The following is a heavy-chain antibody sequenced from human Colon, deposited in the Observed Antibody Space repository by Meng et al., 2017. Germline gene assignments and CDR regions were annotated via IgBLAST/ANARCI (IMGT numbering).Heavy chain of an antibody. CDR2: INHSGST. J-gene: IGHJ4*02. Sequence: QVELQQGGSGLAKPSGPLSLPCAVYGGSFSGYYWSWIRQPPGKGLEWIGEINHSGSTNYNPSLKSRVTISVDTSKNQFSLKLSSVTAADTAVYYCARVRITIFGVVSTFDYWGQGTLVTVSS. CDR1: GGSFSGYY. CDR3: ARVRITIFGVVSTFDY. D-gene: IGHD3-3*01. V-gene: IGHV4-34*01.